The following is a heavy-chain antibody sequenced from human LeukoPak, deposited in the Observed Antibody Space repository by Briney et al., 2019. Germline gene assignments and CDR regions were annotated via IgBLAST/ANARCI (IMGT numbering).Heavy chain of an antibody. J-gene: IGHJ5*01. CDR3: ARSLGWFDS. V-gene: IGHV3-74*03. D-gene: IGHD3-10*01. Sequence: GGSLRLSCAASGFTFSTYWMDWVRQAPGKGLVWVSRINSDGSSTTYADSVKGRFTISRDDAKNTLYLQMNSLRVEDTAVYYCARSLGWFDSWGQGTLVTVSS. CDR1: GFTFSTYW. CDR2: INSDGSST.